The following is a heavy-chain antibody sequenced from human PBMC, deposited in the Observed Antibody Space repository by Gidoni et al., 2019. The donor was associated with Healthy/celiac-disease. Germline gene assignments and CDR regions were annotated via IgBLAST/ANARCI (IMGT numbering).Heavy chain of an antibody. CDR3: ARVMSGNEAFDY. J-gene: IGHJ4*02. D-gene: IGHD3-3*01. CDR1: GVSISSGGYY. V-gene: IGHV4-31*03. CDR2: IYYSGST. Sequence: QVQLQESGPGLAKPSQTLSLTCTVSGVSISSGGYYWSWIRQHPGKGLEWIGYIYYSGSTYYNPSLKSRVTISVDTSKNQFSLKLSAVTAADTAVYYCARVMSGNEAFDYWGQGTLGTVSS.